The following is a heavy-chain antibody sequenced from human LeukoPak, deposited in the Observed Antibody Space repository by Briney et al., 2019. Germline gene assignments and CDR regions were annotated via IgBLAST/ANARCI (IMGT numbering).Heavy chain of an antibody. CDR3: ASRIAVAGFDY. CDR2: IYPGDSDT. V-gene: IGHV5-51*01. Sequence: GESLKISRQGSGYSFTSYWIGWVRQMPGKGLEWMGIIYPGDSDTRYSPSFQGQVTISADKSISTAYLQWSSLKASDTAMYYCASRIAVAGFDYWGQGTLVTVSS. D-gene: IGHD6-19*01. CDR1: GYSFTSYW. J-gene: IGHJ4*02.